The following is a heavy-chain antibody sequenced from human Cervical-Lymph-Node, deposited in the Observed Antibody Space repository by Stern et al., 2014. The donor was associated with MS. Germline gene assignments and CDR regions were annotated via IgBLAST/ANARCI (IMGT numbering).Heavy chain of an antibody. CDR2: IYTSGST. D-gene: IGHD5-24*01. CDR1: GGSISSGSYY. V-gene: IGHV4-61*02. J-gene: IGHJ4*02. Sequence: VQLQESGPGLVKPSQTLSLTCTVSGGSISSGSYYWSWIRQPAGKGLEWIGRIYTSGSTNYNPSLKSRVTISVDTSKNQFSLKLGSVTAADTAVYYCARVRDGYSFDYWGQGTLVTVSS. CDR3: ARVRDGYSFDY.